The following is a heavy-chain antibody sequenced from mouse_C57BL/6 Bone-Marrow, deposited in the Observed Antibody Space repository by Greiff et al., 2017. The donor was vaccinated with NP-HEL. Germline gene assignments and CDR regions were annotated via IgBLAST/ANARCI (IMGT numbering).Heavy chain of an antibody. CDR3: ARDEYYGSPLLAY. CDR2: IYPGSGST. CDR1: GYTFTSYW. Sequence: VQLQQPGAELVKPGASVKMSCKASGYTFTSYWITWVKQRPGQGLEWIGDIYPGSGSTTYNEKFKGKATLTVDKSSSTAYMQLSNLTSEDSAVYYCARDEYYGSPLLAYWGQGTLVTVAA. V-gene: IGHV1-55*01. J-gene: IGHJ3*01. D-gene: IGHD1-1*01.